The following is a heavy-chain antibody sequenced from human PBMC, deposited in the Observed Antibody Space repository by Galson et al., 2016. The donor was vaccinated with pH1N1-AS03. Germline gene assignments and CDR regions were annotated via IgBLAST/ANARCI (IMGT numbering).Heavy chain of an antibody. Sequence: SLRLSCAASGFTFSTFAISWLRQAPGKGLEWVACVGGSGTSTYYADSLLGRFTVSRDNSKNSLYLHMNNVRAEDTAIYYCAPYGSGRPDRAFHYWGQGTVVTVSS. CDR3: APYGSGRPDRAFHY. CDR2: VGGSGTST. V-gene: IGHV3-23*01. D-gene: IGHD3-10*01. CDR1: GFTFSTFA. J-gene: IGHJ4*03.